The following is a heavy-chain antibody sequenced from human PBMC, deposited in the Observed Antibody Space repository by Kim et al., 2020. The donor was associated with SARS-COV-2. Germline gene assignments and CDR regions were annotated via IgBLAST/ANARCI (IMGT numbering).Heavy chain of an antibody. CDR3: AKFPSDYYDSSGYYEGAFDI. D-gene: IGHD3-22*01. Sequence: RFTISRDNSKNTLYLQMNSLRAEDTAVYYCAKFPSDYYDSSGYYEGAFDIWGQGTMVTVSS. J-gene: IGHJ3*02. V-gene: IGHV3-30*02.